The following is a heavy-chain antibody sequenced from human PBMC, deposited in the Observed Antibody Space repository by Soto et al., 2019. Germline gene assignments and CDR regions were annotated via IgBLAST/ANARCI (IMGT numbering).Heavy chain of an antibody. V-gene: IGHV3-30-3*01. CDR3: ARDYYKYYGSSGYYLAPAY. J-gene: IGHJ4*02. D-gene: IGHD3-22*01. CDR1: GFTFSSYA. Sequence: QVQLVESGGGVVQPGRSLRLSCAASGFTFSSYAMHWVRQAPGKGLEWVALISYDGSDKDYADSVKGRFTISRDNSRNTLLLQMNSLRAEDTAVYYCARDYYKYYGSSGYYLAPAYWGQGTLVTGSS. CDR2: ISYDGSDK.